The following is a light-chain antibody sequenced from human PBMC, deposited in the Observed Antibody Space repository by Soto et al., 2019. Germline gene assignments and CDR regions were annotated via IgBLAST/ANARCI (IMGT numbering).Light chain of an antibody. CDR1: QSISSY. J-gene: IGKJ5*01. CDR2: AAS. Sequence: DIQMTQSPSSLSASVGDRVTITCRASQSISSYLNWYHQKPGKAHKLLIYAASSLQSGVQSRFSGSGSGTDFTLTIRSLQPEDFATYYCKQSYSTTITFGQGTRLEIK. CDR3: KQSYSTTIT. V-gene: IGKV1-39*01.